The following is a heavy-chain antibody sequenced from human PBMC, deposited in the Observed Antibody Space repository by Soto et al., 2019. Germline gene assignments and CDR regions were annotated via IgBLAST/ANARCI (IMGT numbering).Heavy chain of an antibody. D-gene: IGHD5-18*01. Sequence: SETLSLTCTVSGGSISSSSYYWGWIRQPPGKGLEWIGSIYYSGSTYYNPSLKSRVTISVDTSKNQFSLKLSSVTAADTAVYYCASRDTAMGHLFDYWGQGTLVTVSS. V-gene: IGHV4-39*01. CDR3: ASRDTAMGHLFDY. CDR1: GGSISSSSYY. J-gene: IGHJ4*02. CDR2: IYYSGST.